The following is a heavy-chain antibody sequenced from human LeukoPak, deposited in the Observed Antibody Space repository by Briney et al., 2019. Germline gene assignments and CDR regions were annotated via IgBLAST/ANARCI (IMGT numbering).Heavy chain of an antibody. CDR2: ISGSGGRT. V-gene: IGHV3-23*01. D-gene: IGHD1-26*01. CDR3: ARDGSLAILDY. CDR1: GFTFSSYA. J-gene: IGHJ4*02. Sequence: GGSLRLSCAASGFTFSSYAMSWVRQAPGKGLEWVSAISGSGGRTYYADSVKGRFTISRDNSKNTLYLQMNSLRAEDTAVYYCARDGSLAILDYWGQGTLVTVSS.